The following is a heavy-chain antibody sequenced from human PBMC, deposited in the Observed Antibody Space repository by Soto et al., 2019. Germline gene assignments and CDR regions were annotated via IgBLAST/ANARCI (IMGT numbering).Heavy chain of an antibody. D-gene: IGHD3-3*01. J-gene: IGHJ4*02. CDR1: GFSFSKAW. V-gene: IGHV3-15*01. CDR2: IKNKTDGGTT. Sequence: EAHLVQSGGGLVKPGGSLRLSCAASGFSFSKAWMSWVRLTPGKGLEWVGRIKNKTDGGTTDYPAPVRGRFTISRDESRSTLYLQVNSLKTEDTDVYYCITDPYYDFWSGYHFDYWGQGTLVTVSS. CDR3: ITDPYYDFWSGYHFDY.